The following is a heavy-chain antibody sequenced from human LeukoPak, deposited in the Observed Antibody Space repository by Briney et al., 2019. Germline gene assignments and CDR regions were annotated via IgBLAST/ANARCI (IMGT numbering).Heavy chain of an antibody. CDR1: GGTFSSYA. J-gene: IGHJ4*02. CDR2: IIPIFGTA. Sequence: VASVKVSCKASGGTFSSYAISWVRQAPGQGLEWMGGIIPIFGTANYAQKFQGRVTITADESTSTAYMELSSLRSEDTAVYYCARDQSIAVPFWYWGQGTPVTVSS. V-gene: IGHV1-69*01. D-gene: IGHD6-19*01. CDR3: ARDQSIAVPFWY.